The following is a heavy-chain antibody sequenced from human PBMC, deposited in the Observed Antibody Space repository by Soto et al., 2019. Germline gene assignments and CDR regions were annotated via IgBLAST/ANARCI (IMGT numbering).Heavy chain of an antibody. D-gene: IGHD2-8*01. J-gene: IGHJ6*02. CDR3: ARTLYTNHHDRMDV. Sequence: PGEALKISCKCFGYSFTTYWIGWVRQMPGKGLEWMGIIFPGDSDTRYIPSFQGQVTISADKSVNTAYLQWSSLEAADTAMYYCARTLYTNHHDRMDVWAQGTTVTVSS. V-gene: IGHV5-51*01. CDR2: IFPGDSDT. CDR1: GYSFTTYW.